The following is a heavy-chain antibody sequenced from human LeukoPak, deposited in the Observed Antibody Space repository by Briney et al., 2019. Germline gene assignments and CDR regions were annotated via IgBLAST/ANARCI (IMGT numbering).Heavy chain of an antibody. V-gene: IGHV1-69*05. CDR3: ARGGGPYESTGFFAGPFDY. CDR2: FIPLFGSA. D-gene: IGHD3-22*01. CDR1: GDTFSTNA. Sequence: AASVKVSCKASGDTFSTNALSWVRLAPGQGLEWMGGFIPLFGSAHYAQKLQGRITITTDESTSTAYMVLSNLRSDDTAVYYRARGGGPYESTGFFAGPFDYWGQGTVVTVSS. J-gene: IGHJ4*02.